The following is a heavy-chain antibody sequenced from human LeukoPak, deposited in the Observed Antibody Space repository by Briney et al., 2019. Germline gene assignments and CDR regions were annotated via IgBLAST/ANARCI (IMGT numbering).Heavy chain of an antibody. D-gene: IGHD3-16*01. J-gene: IGHJ6*02. V-gene: IGHV3-23*01. Sequence: QPGGSLRLSCAASGFTFNTYAMSWVRQAPGKGLEWVSAISGSGGTTYYSDSVKGRFTISRDNSKNTLYLQMNSLRAEDMAVYYCAKGIRLGESFSHYYYGMDVWGQGTTVTVSS. CDR3: AKGIRLGESFSHYYYGMDV. CDR1: GFTFNTYA. CDR2: ISGSGGTT.